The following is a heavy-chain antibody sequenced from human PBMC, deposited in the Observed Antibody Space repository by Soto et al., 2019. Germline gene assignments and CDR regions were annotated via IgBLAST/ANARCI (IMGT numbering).Heavy chain of an antibody. CDR3: ARAIRDQLLSDY. J-gene: IGHJ4*02. V-gene: IGHV1-8*01. D-gene: IGHD1-26*01. CDR2: MNPDSANT. CDR1: GYTFTNYD. Sequence: QVQLVQSGAEVKQPGASVKVSCRTSGYTFTNYDISWVRQATGQGLEWMGWMNPDSANTGYAQKFQGRVTMTRDTTISTAYMELNSLTSDDTAIYYCARAIRDQLLSDYWGQGSLVILSS.